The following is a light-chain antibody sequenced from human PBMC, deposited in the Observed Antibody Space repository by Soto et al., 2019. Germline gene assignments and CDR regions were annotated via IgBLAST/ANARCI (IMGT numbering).Light chain of an antibody. CDR2: GTS. V-gene: IGKV1-39*01. Sequence: IQMTQSPSSLSASVGDRVTITCQASQNISSYLNWYQQKPGKAPKLLIYGTSSLQSGVPSRFSGSGSGTDFTLTISSLQPEDFATYYCHQIYTTPRTFGQGTKVDIK. J-gene: IGKJ1*01. CDR1: QNISSY. CDR3: HQIYTTPRT.